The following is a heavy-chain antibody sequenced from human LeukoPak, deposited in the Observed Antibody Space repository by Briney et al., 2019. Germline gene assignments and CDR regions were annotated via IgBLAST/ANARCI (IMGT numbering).Heavy chain of an antibody. CDR2: IYYSGST. CDR3: ARRYSCSIFIFDY. V-gene: IGHV4-39*01. D-gene: IGHD6-6*01. Sequence: PSETLSLTCTVSGGSISSSSYYWGWIRQPPGKGLEWIGSIYYSGSTYYNPSLKSRVTISVDTSKNQFSLKLSSVTAADTAVYYCARRYSCSIFIFDYWGQGTLVTVSS. CDR1: GGSISSSSYY. J-gene: IGHJ4*02.